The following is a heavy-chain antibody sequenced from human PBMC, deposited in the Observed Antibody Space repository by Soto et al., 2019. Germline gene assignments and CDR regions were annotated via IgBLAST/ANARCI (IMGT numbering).Heavy chain of an antibody. CDR1: GGTFSSYA. CDR3: AREVVVAATGWFDP. D-gene: IGHD2-15*01. Sequence: QVQLVQSGAEVKKPGSSVKVSCKASGGTFSSYAISWVRQAPGQGLEWMGGIIPIFGTANYAQKFQGRVTITADESTSTAYMELSSLRSAEPAVYYCAREVVVAATGWFDPWGQGTLVTVSS. CDR2: IIPIFGTA. J-gene: IGHJ5*02. V-gene: IGHV1-69*12.